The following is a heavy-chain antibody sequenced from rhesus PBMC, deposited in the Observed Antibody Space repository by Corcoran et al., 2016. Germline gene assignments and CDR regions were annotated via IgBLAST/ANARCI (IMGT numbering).Heavy chain of an antibody. CDR3: ARDERITRFGRNWYVVL. J-gene: IGHJ2*01. CDR2: IYGSRGST. V-gene: IGHV4-93*01. CDR1: GGSIRSSNW. Sequence: QVQLQESGPAVVKPSETLSLTCAVSGGSIRSSNWLSWIRHPPGKGLVWIGLIYGSRGSTEYKPSRKSRYTISIDTSKKQFYRNLSSVTAADTAGYYCARDERITRFGRNWYVVLWGPGTPITISS. D-gene: IGHD3-3*01.